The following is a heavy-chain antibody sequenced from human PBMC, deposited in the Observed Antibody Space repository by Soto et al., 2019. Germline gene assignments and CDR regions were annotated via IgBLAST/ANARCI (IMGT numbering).Heavy chain of an antibody. CDR2: ISGSGGTT. CDR1: GFSSSSFA. D-gene: IGHD3-16*01. Sequence: EVQVLESGGGLVQPGGSLRLSCAASGFSSSSFAMSWVRQGPGKGLEWVASISGSGGTTYHADSVKGRFTISRDNFKNTLSLQMKNLRAGDTAVYYCTKMSHGDPDNYYYPMGVWGQGTTVTVSS. CDR3: TKMSHGDPDNYYYPMGV. V-gene: IGHV3-23*01. J-gene: IGHJ6*02.